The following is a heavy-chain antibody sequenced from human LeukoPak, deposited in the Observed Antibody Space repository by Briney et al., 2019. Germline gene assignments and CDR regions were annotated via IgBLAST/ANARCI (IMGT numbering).Heavy chain of an antibody. CDR1: GYTFTSYY. CDR3: ARGLGNPRLQNYDFWSGYYPLKYNWFDP. CDR2: INPSGGST. D-gene: IGHD3-3*01. Sequence: ASVKVSCKASGYTFTSYYMHWVRQAPGQGLEWMGIINPSGGSTSYAQKFQGRVTMTRNTSISTAYMELSSLRSEDTAVYYCARGLGNPRLQNYDFWSGYYPLKYNWFDPWGQGTLVTVSS. V-gene: IGHV1-46*01. J-gene: IGHJ5*02.